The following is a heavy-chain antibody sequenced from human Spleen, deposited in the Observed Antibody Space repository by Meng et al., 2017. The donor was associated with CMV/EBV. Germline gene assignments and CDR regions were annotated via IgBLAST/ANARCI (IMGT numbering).Heavy chain of an antibody. D-gene: IGHD3-10*01. V-gene: IGHV1-69*05. CDR2: TIPSSGTT. CDR1: GGTFSSYG. J-gene: IGHJ4*02. CDR3: ARDRGTSFYYGSGTYYKPPFDFDY. Sequence: SVKVSCKASGGTFSSYGVSWVRQAPGQGLEWLGGTIPSSGTTYYAQRFQGRVAITTDESTGTVYMELRGLRSDDTAVYYCARDRGTSFYYGSGTYYKPPFDFDYWGRGTLVTVSS.